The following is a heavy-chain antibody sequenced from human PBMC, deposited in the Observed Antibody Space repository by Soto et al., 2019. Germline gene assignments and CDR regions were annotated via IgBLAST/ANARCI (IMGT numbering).Heavy chain of an antibody. D-gene: IGHD2-8*01. CDR2: INSDGSST. V-gene: IGHV3-74*01. CDR1: GFTFSSYW. CDR3: ARGGPYCTNGVCYTPRYYYYYYGMDV. J-gene: IGHJ6*02. Sequence: EVQLVESGGGLVQPGGSLRLSCAASGFTFSSYWMHWVRQAPGKGLVWVSRINSDGSSTSYADSVKGRFTISRDNAKNTLYLQINSLRAEDTAVYYCARGGPYCTNGVCYTPRYYYYYYGMDVWGQGTTVTVSS.